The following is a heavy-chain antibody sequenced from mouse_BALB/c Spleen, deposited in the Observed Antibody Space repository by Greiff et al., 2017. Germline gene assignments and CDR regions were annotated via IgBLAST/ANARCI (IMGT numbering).Heavy chain of an antibody. CDR1: GFTFSSYA. CDR2: ISSGGST. Sequence: EEQGVESGGGLVKPGGSLKLSCAASGFTFSSYAMSWVRQTPEKRLEWVASISSGGSTYYPDSVKGRFTISRDNARNILYLQMSSLRSEDTAMYYCARGPDYGSREAMDYWGQGTSVTVSS. V-gene: IGHV5-6-5*01. D-gene: IGHD1-1*01. CDR3: ARGPDYGSREAMDY. J-gene: IGHJ4*01.